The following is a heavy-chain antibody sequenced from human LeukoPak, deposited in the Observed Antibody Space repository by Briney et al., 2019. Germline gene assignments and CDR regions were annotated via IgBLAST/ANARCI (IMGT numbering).Heavy chain of an antibody. CDR2: ITGSGAST. D-gene: IGHD3-10*01. J-gene: IGHJ4*02. CDR1: GLTFSDYY. V-gene: IGHV3-23*01. CDR3: AKRSVVRTFDN. Sequence: GGSLRLSCAASGLTFSDYYMSWIRQAPGKGLEWVSAITGSGASTYYADSVKGRFTISRDNSKNTLYLQMNSLRAEDTAVYYCAKRSVVRTFDNWGQGTLVTVSS.